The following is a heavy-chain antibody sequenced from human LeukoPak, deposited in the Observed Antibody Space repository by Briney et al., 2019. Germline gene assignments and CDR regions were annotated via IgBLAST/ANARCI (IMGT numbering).Heavy chain of an antibody. CDR1: GGSFSGYY. Sequence: SETLSLTCAVYGGSFSGYYWSWIRQPPGKGLGWIGEINHSGSTNYNTSLKSRVTISVDTSKNQFSLKLSSVTAADPAVYYCARGSVRVVVVVAATRYSYWFDPWGQGTLVTVSS. D-gene: IGHD2-15*01. J-gene: IGHJ5*02. CDR2: INHSGST. CDR3: ARGSVRVVVVVAATRYSYWFDP. V-gene: IGHV4-34*01.